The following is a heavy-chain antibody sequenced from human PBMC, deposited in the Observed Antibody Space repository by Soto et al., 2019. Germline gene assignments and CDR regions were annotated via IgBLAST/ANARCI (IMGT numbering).Heavy chain of an antibody. D-gene: IGHD6-19*01. CDR1: GFTFDDYA. CDR3: AKDMGYSSGWSDY. Sequence: GGSLRLSCAASGFTFDDYAMHWVRQAPGKGLEWVSLISWDGGSTFYADSVKGRFTISRDNSKNSLYLQINSLRAEDTALYYCAKDMGYSSGWSDYWGQGTLVTVSS. V-gene: IGHV3-43D*03. J-gene: IGHJ4*02. CDR2: ISWDGGST.